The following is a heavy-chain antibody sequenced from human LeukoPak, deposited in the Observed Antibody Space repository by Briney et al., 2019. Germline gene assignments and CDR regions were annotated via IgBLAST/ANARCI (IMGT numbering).Heavy chain of an antibody. CDR2: IYYSGST. CDR3: ARERSSGWYFAFDI. Sequence: SETLSLTCTVSGGSISSGDYYWSWIRQPPGKGLEWIGYIYYSGSTYYNPSLKSRVTISVDTSKNQFSLKLSSVTAADTAVYYCARERSSGWYFAFDIWGQGTMVTVSS. CDR1: GGSISSGDYY. V-gene: IGHV4-30-4*08. J-gene: IGHJ3*02. D-gene: IGHD6-19*01.